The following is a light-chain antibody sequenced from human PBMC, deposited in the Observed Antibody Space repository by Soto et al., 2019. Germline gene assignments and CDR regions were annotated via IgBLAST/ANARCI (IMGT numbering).Light chain of an antibody. Sequence: QSVLTQPPSASGTPGQRVTISCSGSSSNIGINTVNWYQQLPGTAPKLLIHSNNQRPSGVPDRFSGSKSGTSGSLAISGLQSEDGADYYCASWDDSLSGWAFGGGTKLTVL. CDR3: ASWDDSLSGWA. J-gene: IGLJ3*02. CDR1: SSNIGINT. V-gene: IGLV1-44*01. CDR2: SNN.